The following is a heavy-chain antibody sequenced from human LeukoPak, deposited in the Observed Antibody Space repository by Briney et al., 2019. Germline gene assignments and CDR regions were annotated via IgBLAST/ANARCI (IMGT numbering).Heavy chain of an antibody. V-gene: IGHV4-59*01. CDR2: IYSSGST. D-gene: IGHD3-10*01. CDR1: GGSFSGYY. J-gene: IGHJ6*03. CDR3: ARVFDSGSQAYFYYMDV. Sequence: SETLSLTCAVYGGSFSGYYWSWIRQPPGKGLEWIGYIYSSGSTNYNPSLKSRVTMSVDTSKNQFSLKVSSVTAADTAVYYCARVFDSGSQAYFYYMDVWGKGTTVTISS.